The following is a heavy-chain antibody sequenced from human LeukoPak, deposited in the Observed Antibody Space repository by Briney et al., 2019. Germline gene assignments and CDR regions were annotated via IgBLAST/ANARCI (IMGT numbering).Heavy chain of an antibody. CDR3: TREKDCADGICYED. Sequence: RASVKVSCKASGHTFTSHDINWVRQATGLGLEWLGRMSPKSGNTGYAQKFQGRVTMTRDTSISTAYMELSSLRFDDTAVYFCTREKDCADGICYEDWGQGTLVTVSS. CDR1: GHTFTSHD. J-gene: IGHJ4*02. D-gene: IGHD2-8*01. CDR2: MSPKSGNT. V-gene: IGHV1-8*01.